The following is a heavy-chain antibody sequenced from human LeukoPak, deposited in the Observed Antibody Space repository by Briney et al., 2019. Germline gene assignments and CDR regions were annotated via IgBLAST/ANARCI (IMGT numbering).Heavy chain of an antibody. V-gene: IGHV3-21*01. Sequence: GGSLRLSCAASGFTFSSYSMNWVRQAPGKGLEWVSSIRSSSSYIYYADSVKGRFTISRDNAKNSLYLQMNSLRAEDTAVYYCARDQGFDPWGQGTLVTVSS. J-gene: IGHJ5*02. CDR3: ARDQGFDP. CDR2: IRSSSSYI. CDR1: GFTFSSYS.